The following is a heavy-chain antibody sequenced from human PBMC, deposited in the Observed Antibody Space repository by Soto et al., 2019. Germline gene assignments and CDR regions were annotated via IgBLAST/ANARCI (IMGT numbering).Heavy chain of an antibody. Sequence: QVHLQESGPGLVKPSETLSLTCTVSGGSIGGYYWNWIRQPPGKGLEWLGYIYFSGSTHYNPSLKTRLTISVDTSKKQFSLNLRSVTAADTAVYDCARQEAVAGTPFDSWGQGTLVSVSS. D-gene: IGHD6-19*01. CDR3: ARQEAVAGTPFDS. CDR2: IYFSGST. J-gene: IGHJ4*02. CDR1: GGSIGGYY. V-gene: IGHV4-59*01.